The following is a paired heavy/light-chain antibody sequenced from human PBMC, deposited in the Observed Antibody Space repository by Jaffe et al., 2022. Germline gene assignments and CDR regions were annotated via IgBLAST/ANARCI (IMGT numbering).Light chain of an antibody. Sequence: QSALTQPASVSGSPGQSITISCTGTSSDVGRYNLVSWYQQHPGKAPKLMIFEGSRRPSGVSNRFSGSKSGNTASLTISGLQAEDEADYYCSSYAGSSTLVFGGGTKLTVL. CDR3: SSYAGSSTLV. CDR2: EGS. V-gene: IGLV2-23*01. J-gene: IGLJ2*01. CDR1: SSDVGRYNL.
Heavy chain of an antibody. CDR2: VSGSGGNT. Sequence: EVQLLESGGGLVQPGGSLRLSCVASGFTLSSYAMSWVRQAPGKGLEWVSTVSGSGGNTYYADSVKGRFTISRDNSKNTLYLQVNSLRAEDTAIYYCAKDLHGDYPDALDIWGQGTLVTVSS. J-gene: IGHJ3*02. CDR1: GFTLSSYA. CDR3: AKDLHGDYPDALDI. D-gene: IGHD4-17*01. V-gene: IGHV3-23*01.